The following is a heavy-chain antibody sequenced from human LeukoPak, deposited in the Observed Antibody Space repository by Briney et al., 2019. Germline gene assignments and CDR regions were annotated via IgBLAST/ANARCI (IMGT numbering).Heavy chain of an antibody. J-gene: IGHJ4*02. CDR2: INHSGST. CDR1: GGSFSGYY. D-gene: IGHD2-2*01. CDR3: AGEEAGCSSTSCYLDY. V-gene: IGHV4-34*01. Sequence: SETLSLTCAVYGGSFSGYYWGWIRQPPGKGLEWIGEINHSGSTNYNPSLKSRVTISVDTSKNQFSLKLSSVTAADTAVYYCAGEEAGCSSTSCYLDYWGQGTLVTVSS.